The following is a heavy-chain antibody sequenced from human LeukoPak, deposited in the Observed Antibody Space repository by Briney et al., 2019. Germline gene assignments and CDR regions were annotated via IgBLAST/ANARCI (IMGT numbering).Heavy chain of an antibody. CDR3: ASTMTTVTTGYYYYGMDV. CDR1: GFTFSNYG. Sequence: GRSLRLSCAASGFTFSNYGMHWVRQAPGKGLEWVAVMWFDGSNKYYADSVKGRFTISRDNSKNTLYLQMNSLRAEDTAVYYCASTMTTVTTGYYYYGMDVWGQGTTVTVSS. D-gene: IGHD4-17*01. J-gene: IGHJ6*02. V-gene: IGHV3-33*01. CDR2: MWFDGSNK.